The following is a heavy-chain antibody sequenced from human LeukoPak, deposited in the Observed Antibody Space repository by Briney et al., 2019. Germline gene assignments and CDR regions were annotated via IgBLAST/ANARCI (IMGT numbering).Heavy chain of an antibody. D-gene: IGHD3-22*01. CDR1: GFSFSRFG. Sequence: GGSLRLSCVASGFSFSRFGMNWVRQAPGKGLEWVSYISSSSTIYYADSVKGRFTISRDNAKNSLYLQMNSLRAEDTAVYYCARGAYYYEDWGQGTLVTVSS. V-gene: IGHV3-48*01. CDR3: ARGAYYYED. J-gene: IGHJ4*02. CDR2: ISSSSTI.